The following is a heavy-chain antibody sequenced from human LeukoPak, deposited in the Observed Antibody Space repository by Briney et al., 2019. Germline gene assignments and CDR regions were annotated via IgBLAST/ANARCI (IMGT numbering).Heavy chain of an antibody. CDR3: ARVPDCGGDCYISSFDS. V-gene: IGHV4-61*01. CDR2: IYYSGSI. Sequence: PSETLSLTCTVSGGSVKSGNYHWSWIRQPPGKGLEWIGYIYYSGSINYNPSLKSRVTMSVVTSKNQFSLKLSSVTAADTAVYYCARVPDCGGDCYISSFDSWGQGMLVTVSS. CDR1: GGSVKSGNYH. D-gene: IGHD2-21*02. J-gene: IGHJ4*02.